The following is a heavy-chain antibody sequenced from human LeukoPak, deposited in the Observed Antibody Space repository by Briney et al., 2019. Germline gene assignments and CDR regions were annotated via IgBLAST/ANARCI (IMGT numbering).Heavy chain of an antibody. Sequence: GGSLRLSSAPSGFTFSVYYMSWVRQAPGKGLEWVSYISSSGSTIYYADSVKGRFTISRDNAKNSLYLQMNSLRAEDTAVYYCARTYYDFWSGNWFDPWGQGTLVTVSS. V-gene: IGHV3-11*01. CDR3: ARTYYDFWSGNWFDP. CDR2: ISSSGSTI. CDR1: GFTFSVYY. J-gene: IGHJ5*02. D-gene: IGHD3-3*01.